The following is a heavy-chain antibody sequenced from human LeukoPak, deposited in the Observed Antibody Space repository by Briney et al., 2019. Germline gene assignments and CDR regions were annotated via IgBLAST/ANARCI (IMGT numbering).Heavy chain of an antibody. D-gene: IGHD4-17*01. V-gene: IGHV4-31*03. CDR1: GGSISSVGYY. CDR2: IYYSGST. Sequence: SDTLSLTCTVSGGSISSVGYYWSWIRQHPGKGLEWIGYIYYSGSTYYNPSLKSRATISVDTSKNQFSLKLSSVTAADTAVYYCARVIPSTVTTSYWFDPWGQGTLVTVSS. J-gene: IGHJ5*02. CDR3: ARVIPSTVTTSYWFDP.